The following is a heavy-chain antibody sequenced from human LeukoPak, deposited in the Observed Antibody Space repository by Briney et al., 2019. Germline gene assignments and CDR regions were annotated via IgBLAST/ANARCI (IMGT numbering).Heavy chain of an antibody. V-gene: IGHV1-69*06. J-gene: IGHJ6*03. CDR3: ARGYYYGSGSYTYYYMDV. CDR2: IIPIFGTA. Sequence: SVKVSCKASGGTFSSYAISWVRQAPGQGLEWMGGIIPIFGTANYAQKFQGRVTITADKSTSTAYMELSSLRSEDTAVYYCARGYYYGSGSYTYYYMDVWGKGTTVTVSS. CDR1: GGTFSSYA. D-gene: IGHD3-10*01.